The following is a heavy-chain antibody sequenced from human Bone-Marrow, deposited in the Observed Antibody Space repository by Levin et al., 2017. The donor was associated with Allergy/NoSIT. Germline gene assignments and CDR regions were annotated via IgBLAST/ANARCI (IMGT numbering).Heavy chain of an antibody. D-gene: IGHD3-10*01. CDR1: GGSIYNSPFF. Sequence: ESLKISCTVSGGSIYNSPFFWAWIRQPPGKGLEWIGSIYYTGRSFYNPSLTRRVTVSVDTSTNQFSLKLASVTAADTAMYYCARVSYYGSDNYYEYYFDYWGQGTLLTVSS. V-gene: IGHV4-39*07. CDR2: IYYTGRS. J-gene: IGHJ4*02. CDR3: ARVSYYGSDNYYEYYFDY.